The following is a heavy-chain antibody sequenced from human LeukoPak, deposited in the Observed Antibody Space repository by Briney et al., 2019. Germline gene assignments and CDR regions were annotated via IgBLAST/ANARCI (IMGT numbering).Heavy chain of an antibody. CDR2: ISAYNGNT. J-gene: IGHJ4*02. Sequence: GASVKVSCKASGYTLTSYGISWVRQAPGQELEWMGWISAYNGNTNYAQNLQDRVFMNTDTSTTTAYMELRSLRSNDTAVYYCARYPLSYSGNWHYYFDYWGQGTLATVSS. D-gene: IGHD6-13*01. V-gene: IGHV1-18*04. CDR1: GYTLTSYG. CDR3: ARYPLSYSGNWHYYFDY.